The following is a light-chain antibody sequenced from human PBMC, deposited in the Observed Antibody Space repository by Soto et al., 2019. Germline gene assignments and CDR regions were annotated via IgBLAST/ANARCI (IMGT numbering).Light chain of an antibody. CDR2: ANN. J-gene: IGLJ1*01. V-gene: IGLV1-40*01. CDR3: QSYDSSLSGSRV. CDR1: SSNIGAGYD. Sequence: QSVLTQPPSVSGAPGQRVTISCTGSSSNIGAGYDVHWYQQLPGTAPKLLIYANNNRPSGVPDRFSGSKSVTSASLAITGLQAEDEADYCCQSYDSSLSGSRVFGTGTKLTVL.